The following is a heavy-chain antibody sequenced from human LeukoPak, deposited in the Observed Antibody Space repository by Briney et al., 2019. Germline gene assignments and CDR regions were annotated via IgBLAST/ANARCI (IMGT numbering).Heavy chain of an antibody. CDR3: AKDQQRRGFHSGSYYSGY. Sequence: GGSLRLSCAASGFTFSSYSMNWVRQAPGKGLEWVSSISSSSSYIYYADSVKGRFTTSRDNAKNSLYLQMNSLRAEDTAVYYCAKDQQRRGFHSGSYYSGYWGQGTLVTVSS. V-gene: IGHV3-21*04. CDR2: ISSSSSYI. D-gene: IGHD1-26*01. CDR1: GFTFSSYS. J-gene: IGHJ4*02.